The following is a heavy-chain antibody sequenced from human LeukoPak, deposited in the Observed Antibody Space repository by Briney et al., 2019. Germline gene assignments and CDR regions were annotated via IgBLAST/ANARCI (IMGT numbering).Heavy chain of an antibody. CDR1: GYTFTGYY. V-gene: IGHV1-2*06. D-gene: IGHD3-10*01. CDR3: ARDHLLWFGELSLFHYYYYGMDV. J-gene: IGHJ6*02. Sequence: ASVKVSCKASGYTFTGYYMHWVRQAPGQGLEWMGRINPNSGGTNYAQKFRGRVTMTRDTSISTAYMELSRLRSDDTAVYYCARDHLLWFGELSLFHYYYYGMDVWGQGTTVTVSS. CDR2: INPNSGGT.